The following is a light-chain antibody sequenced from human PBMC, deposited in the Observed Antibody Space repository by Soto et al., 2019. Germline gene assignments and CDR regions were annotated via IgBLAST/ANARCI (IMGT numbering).Light chain of an antibody. CDR3: QQYNSLVT. V-gene: IGKV1-5*03. J-gene: IGKJ2*01. CDR1: QSISSW. CDR2: KAS. Sequence: DIQMTQSPSTLSASVGDRVTITCRASQSISSWLAWYQQKPGKAPKLLIYKASSLESGVPSRFSGSGSGTEFTLTISSLHPDDFATYYCQQYNSLVTFAQGTKLEIK.